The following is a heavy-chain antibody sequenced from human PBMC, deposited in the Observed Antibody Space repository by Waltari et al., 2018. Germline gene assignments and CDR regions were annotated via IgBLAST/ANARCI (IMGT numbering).Heavy chain of an antibody. CDR2: ISGSGGST. J-gene: IGHJ6*02. D-gene: IGHD6-13*01. CDR3: AKGYSSSWSYYYYGMDV. Sequence: EVQLLESGGGLVQPGGSLRLSCAASGFTFSSYAMSWVRQAPGKGLEWVSAISGSGGSTYYADSVKGRFTSSRDNSKNTLYLQMNSLRAEDTAVYYCAKGYSSSWSYYYYGMDVWGQGTTVTVSS. V-gene: IGHV3-23*01. CDR1: GFTFSSYA.